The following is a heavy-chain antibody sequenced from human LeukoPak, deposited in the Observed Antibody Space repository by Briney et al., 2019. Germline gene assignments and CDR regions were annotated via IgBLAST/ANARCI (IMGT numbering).Heavy chain of an antibody. J-gene: IGHJ3*02. CDR2: IWYDGSNK. V-gene: IGHV3-33*01. CDR3: ARDLGITIFGVVTDAFDI. D-gene: IGHD3-3*01. Sequence: GGSLRLSCAASGFTFSSYGMHWVRQAPGKGLEWVAVIWYDGSNKYYADSVKGRFTISRDNSKNTLYLQMNSLRAEDTAVYYCARDLGITIFGVVTDAFDIWGQGTMVTVSS. CDR1: GFTFSSYG.